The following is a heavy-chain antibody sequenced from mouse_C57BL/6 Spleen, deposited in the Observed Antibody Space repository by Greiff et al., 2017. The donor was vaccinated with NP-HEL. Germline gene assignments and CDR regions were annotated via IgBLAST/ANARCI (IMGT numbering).Heavy chain of an antibody. V-gene: IGHV1-82*01. CDR3: ACYGTPFAY. D-gene: IGHD1-1*01. CDR1: GYAFSSSW. CDR2: IYPGDGDT. Sequence: QVQLQQSGPELVKPGASVKISCKASGYAFSSSWMNWVKQRPGKGLEWIGRIYPGDGDTNYNGKFKGKATLTADKSSSTAYMQLSSLTSEDSAVYFCACYGTPFAYWGQGTLVTVSA. J-gene: IGHJ3*01.